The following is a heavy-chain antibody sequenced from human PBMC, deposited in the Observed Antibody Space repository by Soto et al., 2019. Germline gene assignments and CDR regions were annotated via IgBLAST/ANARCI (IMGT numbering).Heavy chain of an antibody. D-gene: IGHD5-12*01. Sequence: GASVKVSCKASGCTFSSYAISWVRQAPGQGLEWMGGIIPIFGTANYAQKFQGRVTITADESTSTAYMELSSLRSEDTAVYYCARAGRGYSGYDYVWWFDPWGQGTLVTVSS. CDR1: GCTFSSYA. J-gene: IGHJ5*02. V-gene: IGHV1-69*13. CDR2: IIPIFGTA. CDR3: ARAGRGYSGYDYVWWFDP.